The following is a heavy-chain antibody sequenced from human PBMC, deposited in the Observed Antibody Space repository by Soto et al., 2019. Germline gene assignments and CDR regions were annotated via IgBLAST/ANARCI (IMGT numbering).Heavy chain of an antibody. CDR3: AREAGYSYGIAY. J-gene: IGHJ4*02. CDR1: GASISTYS. CDR2: IYNSVST. Sequence: LSLTRTLSGASISTYSWNWILQPPGKRLEWIGYIYNSVSTNYNPSLKSRATISVDTSKNQFSLKLTSVTAADTAVYYCAREAGYSYGIAYWGQ. V-gene: IGHV4-59*01. D-gene: IGHD5-18*01.